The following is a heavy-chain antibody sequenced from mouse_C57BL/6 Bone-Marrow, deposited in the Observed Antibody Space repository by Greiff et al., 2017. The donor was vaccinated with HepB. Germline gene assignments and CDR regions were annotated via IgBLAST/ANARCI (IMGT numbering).Heavy chain of an antibody. D-gene: IGHD1-1*01. CDR1: GYTFTSYW. J-gene: IGHJ3*01. CDR3: ARSLITTVVAKFAY. Sequence: QVQLQQPGAELVKPGASVKLSCKASGYTFTSYWMHWVKQRPGQGLEWIGMIHPNSGSTNYNEKFKSKATLTVDKSSSTAYMQLSSLTSEDSAVYYCARSLITTVVAKFAYWGQGTLVTVSA. CDR2: IHPNSGST. V-gene: IGHV1-64*01.